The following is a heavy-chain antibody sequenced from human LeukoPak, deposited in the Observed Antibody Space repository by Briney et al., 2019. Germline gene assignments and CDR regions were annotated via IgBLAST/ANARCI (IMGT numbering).Heavy chain of an antibody. D-gene: IGHD1-7*01. CDR1: GYTFTDHF. Sequence: ASVKVSCKASGYTFTDHFIHWVRQAPGQGLEYMGWIHPGSGNTKYAQMFQGRVTLTRDMSVYTTYMELSSLRSDDTTVYYCARDLRPANLWGQGTLVTVSS. V-gene: IGHV1-2*02. J-gene: IGHJ4*02. CDR2: IHPGSGNT. CDR3: ARDLRPANL.